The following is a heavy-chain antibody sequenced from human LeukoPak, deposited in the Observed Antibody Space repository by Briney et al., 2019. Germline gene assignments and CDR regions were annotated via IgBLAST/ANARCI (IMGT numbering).Heavy chain of an antibody. CDR2: IIPIFGTA. V-gene: IGHV1-69*13. Sequence: ASVKVSCKASGGTFSSYAISWVRQAPGQGLEWMGGIIPIFGTANYAQKFQGRVTITADESTSTAYMELSSLRSEDTAVYYCARVRDEATICSSFDPWGQGTLVTVSS. D-gene: IGHD5-12*01. CDR3: ARVRDEATICSSFDP. CDR1: GGTFSSYA. J-gene: IGHJ5*02.